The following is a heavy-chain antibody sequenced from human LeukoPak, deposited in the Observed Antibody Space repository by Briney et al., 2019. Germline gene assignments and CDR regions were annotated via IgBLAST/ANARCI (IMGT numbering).Heavy chain of an antibody. CDR2: MNPNSANT. Sequence: ASVKVSCKASGYIFTSYDINWVRQATRQGLEWMGWMNPNSANTGFAQKFQGRVTLTRNTSITTAYMELSSLRSEDTAVYYCARKAGSGSGWYPFDFWGQGSLVTVSS. CDR3: ARKAGSGSGWYPFDF. CDR1: GYIFTSYD. V-gene: IGHV1-8*01. J-gene: IGHJ4*02. D-gene: IGHD6-19*01.